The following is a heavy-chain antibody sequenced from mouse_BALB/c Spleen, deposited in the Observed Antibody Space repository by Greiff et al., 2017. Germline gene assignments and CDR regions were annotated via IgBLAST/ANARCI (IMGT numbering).Heavy chain of an antibody. CDR3: ARRDGNYAMDY. D-gene: IGHD2-1*01. CDR1: GYTFTSYW. Sequence: QVQLQQPGAELVKPGASVKLSCKASGYTFTSYWMHWVKQRPGQGLEWIGEIDPSDSYTNYNQKFKGKARLTVDKSSSTAYMQLSSLTSEDSAVYDCARRDGNYAMDYWGQGTSVTVSS. J-gene: IGHJ4*01. V-gene: IGHV1-69*02. CDR2: IDPSDSYT.